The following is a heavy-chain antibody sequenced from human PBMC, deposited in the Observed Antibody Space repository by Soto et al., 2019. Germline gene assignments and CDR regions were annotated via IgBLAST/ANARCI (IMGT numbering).Heavy chain of an antibody. D-gene: IGHD3-22*01. CDR2: INAGNGNT. CDR1: GYTFTSYA. Sequence: ASVKVSCKASGYTFTSYAMHWVRQAPGQRLEWMGWINAGNGNTKYSQKFQGRVTITRDTSASTAYMELSSLRSEDTAVYYCAREEATAYYYDSSGYFDYWGQGTLVTVSS. J-gene: IGHJ4*02. CDR3: AREEATAYYYDSSGYFDY. V-gene: IGHV1-3*01.